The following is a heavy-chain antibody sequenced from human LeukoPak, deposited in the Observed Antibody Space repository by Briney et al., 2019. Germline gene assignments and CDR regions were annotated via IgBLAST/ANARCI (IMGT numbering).Heavy chain of an antibody. V-gene: IGHV3-23*01. D-gene: IGHD3-9*01. CDR1: GFTFSSYS. CDR3: AKWGDSDGLTGYYDSDC. J-gene: IGHJ4*02. CDR2: ITGSGGTS. Sequence: GGSLRLSCAASGFTFSSYSMNWVRQAPGKGREGVSAITGSGGTSWYADSVKGHFTMSRDNSKNTLYLQMNSLGADDTAVYYCAKWGDSDGLTGYYDSDCWGQGTLVTVSS.